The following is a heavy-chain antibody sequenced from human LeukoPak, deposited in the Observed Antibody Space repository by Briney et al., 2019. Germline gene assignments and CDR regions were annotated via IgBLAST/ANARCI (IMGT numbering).Heavy chain of an antibody. V-gene: IGHV4-34*01. CDR2: INHSGST. D-gene: IGHD5-18*01. CDR3: ARDPGYSYGSGNWFDP. CDR1: GGSFSGYY. J-gene: IGHJ5*02. Sequence: PSETLSLTCAVYGGSFSGYYWSWIRQPPGKGLEWIGEINHSGSTNYNPSLKSRVTISVDTSKNQFSLKLSSVTAADTAVYYCARDPGYSYGSGNWFDPWGQGTLVTVSS.